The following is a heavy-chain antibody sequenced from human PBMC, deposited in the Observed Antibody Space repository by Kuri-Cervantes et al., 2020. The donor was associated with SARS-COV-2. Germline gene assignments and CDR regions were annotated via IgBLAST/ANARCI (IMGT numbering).Heavy chain of an antibody. CDR1: GFTSSSYG. Sequence: LSLTCAASGFTSSSYGMHWVRQAPGKGLEWVAFIRYDGSNKYYADSVKGRFTISRDNSKNTLYLQMNSLRAEDTAVYYCAKDMYYDSSGFYDAFDIWGQGTMVTVSS. CDR2: IRYDGSNK. CDR3: AKDMYYDSSGFYDAFDI. V-gene: IGHV3-30*02. D-gene: IGHD3-22*01. J-gene: IGHJ3*02.